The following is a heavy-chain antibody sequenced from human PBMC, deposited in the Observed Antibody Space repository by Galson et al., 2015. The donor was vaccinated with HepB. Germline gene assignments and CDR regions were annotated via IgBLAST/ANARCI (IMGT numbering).Heavy chain of an antibody. Sequence: SLRLSCAASGFTFSNAWMSWVRQAPGKGLEWVGRIKSKTDGGTTDYAAPVKGRFTISRDDSKNTLYLQINSLKTEDTAVYYCTTVHGRVRGGYYYYYGMDVWGQGTTVTVSS. V-gene: IGHV3-15*01. CDR3: TTVHGRVRGGYYYYYGMDV. J-gene: IGHJ6*02. D-gene: IGHD3-10*01. CDR2: IKSKTDGGTT. CDR1: GFTFSNAW.